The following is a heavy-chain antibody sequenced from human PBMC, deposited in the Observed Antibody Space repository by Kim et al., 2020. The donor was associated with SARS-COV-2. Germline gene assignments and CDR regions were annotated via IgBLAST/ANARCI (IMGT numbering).Heavy chain of an antibody. CDR2: IYYSGST. CDR1: GGSISSYY. Sequence: SETLSLTCTVSGGSISSYYWSWIRQPPGKGLEWIGYIYYSGSTNYNPSLKSRVTISVDTSKNQFSLKLSSVTAADTAVYYCATLVGATLGHYWGQGTLVTVSS. CDR3: ATLVGATLGHY. D-gene: IGHD1-26*01. J-gene: IGHJ4*02. V-gene: IGHV4-59*01.